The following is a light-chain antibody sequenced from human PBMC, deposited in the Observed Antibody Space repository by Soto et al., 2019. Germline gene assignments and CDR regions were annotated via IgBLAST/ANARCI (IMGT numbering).Light chain of an antibody. CDR3: QQRSNWPYVT. CDR2: DAS. V-gene: IGKV3-11*01. J-gene: IGKJ1*01. CDR1: QSVSSY. Sequence: EIVLTQSPATLSLSPGERATLSCRASQSVSSYLAWYQQKPGQAPRLLIYDASNRATGIPARFSGSGSGTDFPLTISSLEPEDFAVYYCQQRSNWPYVTFGQGTKVEIK.